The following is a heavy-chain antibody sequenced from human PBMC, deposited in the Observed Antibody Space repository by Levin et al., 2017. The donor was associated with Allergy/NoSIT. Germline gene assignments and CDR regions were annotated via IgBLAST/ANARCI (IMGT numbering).Heavy chain of an antibody. CDR2: ISGSGGST. J-gene: IGHJ4*02. Sequence: LSLTCAASGFPFSSNAMSWVRQAPGKGLEWDSAISGSGGSTYYAASVKGRFTISRDNSKNTLYLQMNSLRAEDTAVYYCASSPASGDYVGFDYWGQGTLVTVSS. D-gene: IGHD4-17*01. CDR3: ASSPASGDYVGFDY. CDR1: GFPFSSNA. V-gene: IGHV3-23*01.